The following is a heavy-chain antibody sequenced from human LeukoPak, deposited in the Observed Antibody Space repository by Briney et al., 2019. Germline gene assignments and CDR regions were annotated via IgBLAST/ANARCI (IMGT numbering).Heavy chain of an antibody. CDR2: INPNNGDT. D-gene: IGHD4-17*01. J-gene: IGHJ3*02. CDR3: ARAYGDYDGAFDI. Sequence: GASVKVSCKASGYSFTGYHIHWVRQAPGQGLEWMGWINPNNGDTKYTQKFNDRVTMTRDTSINTAYMELNRLTSDDTAVYYCARAYGDYDGAFDIWGQGTMVTVSS. CDR1: GYSFTGYH. V-gene: IGHV1-2*02.